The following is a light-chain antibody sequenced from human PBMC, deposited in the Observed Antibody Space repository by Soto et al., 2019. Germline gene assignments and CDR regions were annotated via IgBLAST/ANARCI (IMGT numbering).Light chain of an antibody. CDR1: SSDIGGYNY. V-gene: IGLV2-14*03. J-gene: IGLJ1*01. Sequence: QSVLTQPASVSGSPGQSITISCIGTSSDIGGYNYVSWYQQHPGNAPKLMVFDVSDRPSGVSNRFSGSKSDNTASLTISGLQAEDEADYYCSSYTTSSFYVFGTGTKVTVL. CDR3: SSYTTSSFYV. CDR2: DVS.